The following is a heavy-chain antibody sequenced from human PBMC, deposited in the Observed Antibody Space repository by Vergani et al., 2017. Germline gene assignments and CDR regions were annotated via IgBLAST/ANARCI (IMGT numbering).Heavy chain of an antibody. Sequence: QVQLVESGGGLVKPGGSLRLSCAASGFSFSDHYMTWIRQAPGKGLEWVSYISNSGNTIEYADSVKGRFSISRDNAKSSLFLQMDSLRAEDTAVYFCATAHPGDYFHFWGQGILVTVSS. CDR3: ATAHPGDYFHF. J-gene: IGHJ4*02. CDR2: ISNSGNTI. CDR1: GFSFSDHY. V-gene: IGHV3-11*01.